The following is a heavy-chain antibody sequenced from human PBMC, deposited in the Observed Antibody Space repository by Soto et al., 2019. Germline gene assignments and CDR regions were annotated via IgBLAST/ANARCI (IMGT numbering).Heavy chain of an antibody. V-gene: IGHV1-69*01. CDR2: IIPIFGKP. CDR3: ASLNNWSSGDGRIDV. D-gene: IGHD1-26*01. CDR1: GGSFNTYT. J-gene: IGHJ6*02. Sequence: QVQLVQSGAEVKKPGSSVKVSCKASGGSFNTYTISWVRQAPGQGLQWMGGIIPIFGKPTYAQAFQGRVTIAADEHTSTVYMELRSLRSEDTALYYCASLNNWSSGDGRIDVWAEGPRSSSP.